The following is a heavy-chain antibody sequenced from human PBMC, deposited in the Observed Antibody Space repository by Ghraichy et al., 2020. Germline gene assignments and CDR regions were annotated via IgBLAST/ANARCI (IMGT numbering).Heavy chain of an antibody. CDR3: ARGSRGAPPLRFLNP. CDR2: FKNKGST. J-gene: IGHJ5*02. D-gene: IGHD3-3*01. Sequence: GCFKNKGSTYYNPSLKSRVTISVDTSKDQFSLKLRSVTAADTAVYYCARGSRGAPPLRFLNPWGQVFLFTVSS. V-gene: IGHV4-30-4*07.